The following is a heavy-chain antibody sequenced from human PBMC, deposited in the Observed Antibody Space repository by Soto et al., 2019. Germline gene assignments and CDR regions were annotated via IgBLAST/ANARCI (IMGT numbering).Heavy chain of an antibody. Sequence: PGGSLRLSCVGTGLNFEDFAMHGVRQAPGKGLEWVSGITWNSRVLAYADSVKGRFTISRDNARNSLYLQMDSLRDEDTALYYCAKDVPGSGYLSDYWGQGTLVTVSS. D-gene: IGHD3-22*01. CDR2: ITWNSRVL. CDR1: GLNFEDFA. J-gene: IGHJ4*02. CDR3: AKDVPGSGYLSDY. V-gene: IGHV3-9*01.